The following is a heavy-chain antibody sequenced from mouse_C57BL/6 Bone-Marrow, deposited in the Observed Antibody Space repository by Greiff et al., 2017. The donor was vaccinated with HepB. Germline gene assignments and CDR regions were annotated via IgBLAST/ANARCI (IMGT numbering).Heavy chain of an antibody. D-gene: IGHD2-10*01. V-gene: IGHV1-81*01. CDR2: IYPRSGST. J-gene: IGHJ1*03. CDR1: GYTFTSYG. Sequence: VQLQQSGAELARPGASVKLSCKASGYTFTSYGISWVKQRTGQGLEWIGEIYPRSGSTNYNEKLKGKATFTADTSSNTAYMQLSSLTPEDSAIYYCARSGDDPTGYFDVWGTGTTVTVSS. CDR3: ARSGDDPTGYFDV.